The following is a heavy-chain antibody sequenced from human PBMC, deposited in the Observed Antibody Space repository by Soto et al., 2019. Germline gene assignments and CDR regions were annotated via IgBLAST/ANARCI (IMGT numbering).Heavy chain of an antibody. V-gene: IGHV3-13*01. Sequence: GGSLGLSCAASGFTFSRYDMHWVRQSTEKGLEWVSGIGTAGDTYYPGSVKGRFTISREDAKSSLYLQMNSLRAEDTAVYYCARSGGGDGYSNYYYGVDVWGQGTTVTVSS. CDR3: ARSGGGDGYSNYYYGVDV. CDR1: GFTFSRYD. CDR2: IGTAGDT. J-gene: IGHJ6*02. D-gene: IGHD4-4*01.